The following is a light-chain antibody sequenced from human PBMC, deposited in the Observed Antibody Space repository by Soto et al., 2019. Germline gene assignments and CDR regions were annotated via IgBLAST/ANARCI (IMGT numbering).Light chain of an antibody. CDR2: EVS. Sequence: QSALTQPASVSGSPGQSITISCTGTSSDVGGYNYVSWYQQHPGKAPKLMIYEVSNRPSGVSNRFSCSKSGNTASLTISGLQAEDEADYYCSSYTSSSIDYVFGPGTKVTVL. CDR1: SSDVGGYNY. V-gene: IGLV2-14*01. CDR3: SSYTSSSIDYV. J-gene: IGLJ1*01.